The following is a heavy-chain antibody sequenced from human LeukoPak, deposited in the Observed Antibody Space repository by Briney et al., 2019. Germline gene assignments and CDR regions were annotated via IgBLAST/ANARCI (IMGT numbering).Heavy chain of an antibody. J-gene: IGHJ4*02. D-gene: IGHD3-9*01. CDR3: ARSPRYYDILTGYYNTYYFDY. CDR1: GFTVSSNY. CDR2: IYSGGST. Sequence: GGSLRLSCAASGFTVSSNYMSWVRQAPGKGLEWVSVIYSGGSTNYADSVKGRFTISGENAKNSLYLQMNSLRAGDTAVYYCARSPRYYDILTGYYNTYYFDYWGQGTLVTVSS. V-gene: IGHV3-66*01.